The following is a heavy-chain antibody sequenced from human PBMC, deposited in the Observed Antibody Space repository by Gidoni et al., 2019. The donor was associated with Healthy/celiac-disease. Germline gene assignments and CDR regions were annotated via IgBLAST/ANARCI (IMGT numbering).Heavy chain of an antibody. Sequence: ELQLLVSGGGLVQPGVSLRLSCAASGFTCSSYAMSWVRQAPGKGLEWVSAISGSGGSTYYADSVKGRFTISRDNSKNTLYLQMNSLRAEDTAVYYCAKGELSSGYYYGYWGQGTLVTVSS. CDR3: AKGELSSGYYYGY. CDR2: ISGSGGST. D-gene: IGHD3-22*01. V-gene: IGHV3-23*01. J-gene: IGHJ4*02. CDR1: GFTCSSYA.